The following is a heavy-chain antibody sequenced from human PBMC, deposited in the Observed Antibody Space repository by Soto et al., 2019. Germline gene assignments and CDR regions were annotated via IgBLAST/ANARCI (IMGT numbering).Heavy chain of an antibody. D-gene: IGHD3-16*01. Sequence: SGGSLRLSCAASGFTFSSYWMSWVRQAPGKGLEWVANIKQDGSEKYYVDSVKGRFTISRDNAKNSLYLQMNSLRAEDTAVYYCASYGYYYYYYMDVWGKGTTVTVSS. V-gene: IGHV3-7*01. J-gene: IGHJ6*03. CDR2: IKQDGSEK. CDR1: GFTFSSYW. CDR3: ASYGYYYYYYMDV.